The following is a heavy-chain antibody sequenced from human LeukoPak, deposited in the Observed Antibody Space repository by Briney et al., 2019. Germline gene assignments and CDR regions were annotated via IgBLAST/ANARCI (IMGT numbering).Heavy chain of an antibody. Sequence: SGGSLRLSCSASGLTFSLYSMHWVRQAPGKGLEYVSGISTNGGSTYYADSVKGRFTISRDNSKNTLYLQMSTLRAEGTAVYYCVTELGIGGFDIWGQGTMVTVSS. CDR1: GLTFSLYS. J-gene: IGHJ3*02. CDR3: VTELGIGGFDI. CDR2: ISTNGGST. V-gene: IGHV3-64D*06. D-gene: IGHD7-27*01.